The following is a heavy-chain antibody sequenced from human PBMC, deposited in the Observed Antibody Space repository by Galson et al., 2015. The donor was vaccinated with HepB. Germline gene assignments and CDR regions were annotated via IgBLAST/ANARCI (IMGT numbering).Heavy chain of an antibody. D-gene: IGHD4-17*01. CDR3: VRRSGYGDGAAFGI. CDR1: GLTFSRYD. V-gene: IGHV3-13*04. Sequence: SLRLSCAASGLTFSRYDIHWVRQATGKGLEWVSAVGRNGETYYSGSVRGRFTIFRDIPKNFLFLQMNGLRAGDTALYYCVRRSGYGDGAAFGIWGQGTMVTVSS. CDR2: VGRNGET. J-gene: IGHJ3*02.